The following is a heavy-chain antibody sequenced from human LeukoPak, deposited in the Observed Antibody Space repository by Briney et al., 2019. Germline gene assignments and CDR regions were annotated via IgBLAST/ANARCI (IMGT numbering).Heavy chain of an antibody. Sequence: GGGLQISCKGSGCSFTSHWMGGGRQVPGKGGGGMGIIYPSDSDTRYSPSFQGQVTISVDKSISTAYLQWSSLKASDTAMYYCARFTGSDWNIYYFDYWGQGTLVTVSS. CDR3: ARFTGSDWNIYYFDY. CDR2: IYPSDSDT. J-gene: IGHJ4*02. CDR1: GCSFTSHW. D-gene: IGHD6-19*01. V-gene: IGHV5-51*01.